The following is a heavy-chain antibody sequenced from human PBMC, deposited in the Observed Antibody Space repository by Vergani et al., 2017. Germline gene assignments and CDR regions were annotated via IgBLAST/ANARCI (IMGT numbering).Heavy chain of an antibody. Sequence: QVQLVQSGSELKKPEASVKVSCKASGYTFSNYAMNWLRQAPGKGLEWMGWIHTNTGNPTYAQGFTGRFVFSLDTSVNTAYLQISSLKAEDTAVYYCTRGWYYDSIAYWAYWGQGTLVTVSS. CDR3: TRGWYYDSIAYWAY. CDR1: GYTFSNYA. D-gene: IGHD3-22*01. V-gene: IGHV7-4-1*02. J-gene: IGHJ4*02. CDR2: IHTNTGNP.